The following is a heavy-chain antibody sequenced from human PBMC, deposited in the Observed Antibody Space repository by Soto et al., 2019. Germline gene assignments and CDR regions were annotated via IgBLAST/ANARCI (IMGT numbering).Heavy chain of an antibody. Sequence: QVQLVQSGAEVKKPGASVKVSCKASGYTFTSYGISWVRQAPGQGLEWMGWISAYNGNTNYAQKLQGRVTMTTDTSPSTAYMELRSLRSDDTAVYYCARDRPYCSSTSCYYDWFDPWGQGTLVTVSS. CDR3: ARDRPYCSSTSCYYDWFDP. V-gene: IGHV1-18*01. CDR1: GYTFTSYG. CDR2: ISAYNGNT. J-gene: IGHJ5*02. D-gene: IGHD2-2*01.